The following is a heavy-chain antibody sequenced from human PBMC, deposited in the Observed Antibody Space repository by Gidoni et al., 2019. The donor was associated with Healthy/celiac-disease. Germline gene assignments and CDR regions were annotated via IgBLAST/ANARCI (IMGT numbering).Heavy chain of an antibody. J-gene: IGHJ4*02. D-gene: IGHD2-15*01. Sequence: QVQLQESGPGLVKPSQPLSLTCTVSGGSISSGGYYWSWIRQHPGKGLEWIGYIYYSGSTYYNPSLKSRVTISVDTSKNQFSLKLSSVTAADTAVYYCARGGGVVAALYFDYWGQGTLVTVSS. V-gene: IGHV4-31*03. CDR1: GGSISSGGYY. CDR2: IYYSGST. CDR3: ARGGGVVAALYFDY.